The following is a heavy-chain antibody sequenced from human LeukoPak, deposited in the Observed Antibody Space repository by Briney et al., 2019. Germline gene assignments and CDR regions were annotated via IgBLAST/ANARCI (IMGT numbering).Heavy chain of an antibody. D-gene: IGHD6-19*01. CDR3: ARGSEEWLVEFDY. CDR1: GFTFSSYS. V-gene: IGHV3-21*01. CDR2: ISSSSSYI. Sequence: GGSLRLSCAASGFTFSSYSMNWVRQAPGKGLEWVSSISSSSSYIYYADSVKGRFTISRDNAKNSLYLQMNSLRAEDTAVYYCARGSEEWLVEFDYWGQGTLVTVSS. J-gene: IGHJ4*02.